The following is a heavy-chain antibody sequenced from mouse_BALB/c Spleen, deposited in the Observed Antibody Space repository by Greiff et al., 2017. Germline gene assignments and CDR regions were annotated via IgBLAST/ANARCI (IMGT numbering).Heavy chain of an antibody. CDR2: INPSNGGT. CDR1: GYTFTSYY. Sequence: QVQLQQSGAELVKPGASVKLSCKASGYTFTSYYMYWVKQRPGQGLEWIGEINPSNGGTNFNEKFKSKATLTVDKSSSTAYMHLNSLTSEDSAVYYCARGGNPAWFAYWGQGTLVTVSA. J-gene: IGHJ3*01. V-gene: IGHV1S81*02. D-gene: IGHD2-1*01. CDR3: ARGGNPAWFAY.